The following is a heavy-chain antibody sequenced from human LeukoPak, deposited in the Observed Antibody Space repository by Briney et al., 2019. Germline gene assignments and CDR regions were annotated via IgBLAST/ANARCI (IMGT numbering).Heavy chain of an antibody. CDR1: GGTFSSYA. CDR2: IIPIFGTA. Sequence: SVKVSCKASGGTFSSYAISWVRQAPGQGLEWMGGIIPIFGTANYAQKFQGRVTITADESTSTAYMELSSLRSEDTAVYYCAKSSTVTHEDAFDIWGQGTTVTVSS. CDR3: AKSSTVTHEDAFDI. J-gene: IGHJ3*02. D-gene: IGHD4-17*01. V-gene: IGHV1-69*13.